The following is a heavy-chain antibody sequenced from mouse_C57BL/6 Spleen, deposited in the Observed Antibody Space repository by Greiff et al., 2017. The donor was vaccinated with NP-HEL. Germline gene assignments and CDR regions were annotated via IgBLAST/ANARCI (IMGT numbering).Heavy chain of an antibody. CDR3: TAYYYGSSHWYFDV. V-gene: IGHV14-1*01. CDR1: GFNIKDYY. J-gene: IGHJ1*03. CDR2: IYPEDGDT. Sequence: VQLKESGAELVRPGASVKLSCTASGFNIKDYYMHWVKQRPEQGLEWIGRIYPEDGDTEYAPKFQGKATMTADTSSNTAYLQLSSLTSEDTAVYYCTAYYYGSSHWYFDVWGTGTTVTVSS. D-gene: IGHD1-1*01.